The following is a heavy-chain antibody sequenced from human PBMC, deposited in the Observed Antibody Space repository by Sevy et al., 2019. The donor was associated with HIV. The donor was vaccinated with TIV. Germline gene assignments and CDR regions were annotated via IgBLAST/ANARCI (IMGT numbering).Heavy chain of an antibody. CDR2: ISGSGGST. CDR3: AKGGGTNYYYGMDV. J-gene: IGHJ6*02. V-gene: IGHV3-23*01. CDR1: GFIFSSYN. Sequence: GSLRLSCAASGFIFSSYNMNWVRQAPGKGLEWVSAISGSGGSTYYADSVKGRFTISRDNSKNTLYLQMNSLRAEDTAVYYCAKGGGTNYYYGMDVWGQGTTVTVSS. D-gene: IGHD1-1*01.